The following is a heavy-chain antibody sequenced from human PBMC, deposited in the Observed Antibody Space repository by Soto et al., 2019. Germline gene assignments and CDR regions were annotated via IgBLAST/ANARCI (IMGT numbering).Heavy chain of an antibody. D-gene: IGHD2-15*01. CDR2: IIPIFGTA. Sequence: SVKVSCKASGGTFSSYAISWVRQAPGQGLEWMGGIIPIFGTANYAQKFQGRVTITADESTSTAYMELSSLRSEDTAVYYCATDDGEGSGRICSGYWGRGTLVTVSS. J-gene: IGHJ4*02. CDR3: ATDDGEGSGRICSGY. V-gene: IGHV1-69*13. CDR1: GGTFSSYA.